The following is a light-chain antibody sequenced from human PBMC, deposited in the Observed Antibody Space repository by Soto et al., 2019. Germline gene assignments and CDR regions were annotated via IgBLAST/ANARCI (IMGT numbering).Light chain of an antibody. V-gene: IGKV1-9*01. Sequence: DIQLTQSPSFLSASVGDRVTITCRASQDLTGYLSWYQQEPGKAPKLLISATSTLQSGVPSRFSGSGSGTEMTLTNSSLQPEDFATYYCQQFKSYPLTFGGGTKVDIK. CDR1: QDLTGY. CDR2: ATS. CDR3: QQFKSYPLT. J-gene: IGKJ4*01.